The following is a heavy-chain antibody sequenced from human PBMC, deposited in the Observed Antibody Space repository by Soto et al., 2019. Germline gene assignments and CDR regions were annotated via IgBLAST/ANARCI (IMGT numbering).Heavy chain of an antibody. CDR1: GDSIRTNNW. CDR3: ARDAAVPGESDRFDY. Sequence: SETLSLTCAVSGDSIRTNNWWSWVRQPPGKGLEWIGEVYENGLTNYNPSLKSRVTMSVDTSRSQFSLKLSSVTAADTAMYYCARDAAVPGESDRFDYWGQGTLVTVSS. V-gene: IGHV4-4*02. J-gene: IGHJ4*02. D-gene: IGHD6-19*01. CDR2: VYENGLT.